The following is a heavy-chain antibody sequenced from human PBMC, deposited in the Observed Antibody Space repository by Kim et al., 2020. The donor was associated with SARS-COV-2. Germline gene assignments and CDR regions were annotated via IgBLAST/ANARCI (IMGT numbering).Heavy chain of an antibody. V-gene: IGHV5-51*01. J-gene: IGHJ4*02. Sequence: SGTRYSPSFQGQVTISADKSISTAYLQWSSLKASDTAMYYCARRNNGYDYWGQGTLVTVSS. CDR2: SGT. D-gene: IGHD2-2*03. CDR3: ARRNNGYDY.